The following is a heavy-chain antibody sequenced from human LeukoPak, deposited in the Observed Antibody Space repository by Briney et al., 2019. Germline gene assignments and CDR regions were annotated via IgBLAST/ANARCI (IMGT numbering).Heavy chain of an antibody. V-gene: IGHV4-61*02. J-gene: IGHJ5*02. Sequence: SETLSLTCTVSGGSISSGSYYWSWIRQPAGKGLEWIGRIYTSGSTNYNPSLKSRVTISVDTSKNQFSLKLSSVTAADTAVYYCARGYCSGGSCYVYNWFDPWGQGTLVTVPS. D-gene: IGHD2-15*01. CDR3: ARGYCSGGSCYVYNWFDP. CDR1: GGSISSGSYY. CDR2: IYTSGST.